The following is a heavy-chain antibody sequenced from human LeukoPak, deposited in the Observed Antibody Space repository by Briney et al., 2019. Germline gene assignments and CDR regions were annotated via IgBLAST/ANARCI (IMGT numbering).Heavy chain of an antibody. CDR2: IYYSGST. D-gene: IGHD1-26*01. CDR1: GGSFSDYW. CDR3: ARDVPMYSGSHLYYYMDV. Sequence: SETLSLTCAVYGGSFSDYWWTWIRQSPGKGLEWIGYIYYSGSTNYNPSLKSRVTISVDTSKNQFSLKLSSVTAADTAVYYCARDVPMYSGSHLYYYMDVWGKGTTVTVSS. J-gene: IGHJ6*03. V-gene: IGHV4-59*01.